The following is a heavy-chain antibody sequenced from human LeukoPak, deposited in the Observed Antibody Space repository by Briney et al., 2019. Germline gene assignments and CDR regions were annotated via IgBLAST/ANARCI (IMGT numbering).Heavy chain of an antibody. CDR2: IYYSGST. Sequence: PSQTLSLTCTVSGGSISSGGYYWSWIRQHPGKGLEWIGYIYYSGSTYYNPSLKSRVTISVDTSKNQFSLKLSSVTAADTAVYYCARRRGGGSRENYFDYWGQGTLVTVSS. CDR1: GGSISSGGYY. D-gene: IGHD2-15*01. CDR3: ARRRGGGSRENYFDY. J-gene: IGHJ4*02. V-gene: IGHV4-31*03.